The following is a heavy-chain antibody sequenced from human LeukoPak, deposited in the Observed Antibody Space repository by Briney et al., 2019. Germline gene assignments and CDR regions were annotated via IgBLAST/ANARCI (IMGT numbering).Heavy chain of an antibody. CDR3: ATARYYYDSSGYYWLDAFDI. CDR2: INPNSGGT. V-gene: IGHV1-2*02. CDR1: GYTFTGHY. Sequence: ASVKVSCKASGYTFTGHYMHWVRQAPGQGLEWMGWINPNSGGTNYAQKFQGRVTMTRDTSISTAYMELSRLRSDDTAVYYCATARYYYDSSGYYWLDAFDIWGQGTMVTVSS. J-gene: IGHJ3*02. D-gene: IGHD3-22*01.